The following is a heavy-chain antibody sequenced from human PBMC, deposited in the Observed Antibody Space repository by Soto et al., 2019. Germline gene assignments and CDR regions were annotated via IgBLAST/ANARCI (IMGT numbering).Heavy chain of an antibody. D-gene: IGHD3-10*01. CDR3: ARRGEYFDY. CDR1: GDSISSNY. CDR2: IYYSGST. Sequence: QVQLQESGPGLVKPSETLSLTCTVSGDSISSNYWSWIRQPPGKGLEWIGYIYYSGSTNYNPSLKSRVTISVDTSKNQFSLKLTSGTAADTAVYYCARRGEYFDYWGQGTLVTVSS. J-gene: IGHJ4*02. V-gene: IGHV4-59*08.